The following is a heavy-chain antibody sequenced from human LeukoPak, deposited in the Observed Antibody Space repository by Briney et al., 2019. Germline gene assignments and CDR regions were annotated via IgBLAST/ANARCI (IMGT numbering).Heavy chain of an antibody. Sequence: GASVKVSCKASGYTFTDYYMHWVRQAPGQGLEWMGWINPNSGGTNYAQKFQGRVTMTRDTSISTAYMELSRLRSDDTAVYYCARADGLELHRLDYWGQGTLVTVSS. D-gene: IGHD1-7*01. V-gene: IGHV1-2*02. J-gene: IGHJ4*02. CDR2: INPNSGGT. CDR3: ARADGLELHRLDY. CDR1: GYTFTDYY.